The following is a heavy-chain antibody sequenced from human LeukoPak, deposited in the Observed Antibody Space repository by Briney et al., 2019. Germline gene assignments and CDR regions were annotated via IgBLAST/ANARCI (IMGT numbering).Heavy chain of an antibody. CDR3: TTEQLVSPGGFDP. D-gene: IGHD6-6*01. CDR1: GITFRNFW. V-gene: IGHV3-7*03. J-gene: IGHJ5*02. CDR2: IKEDGVKK. Sequence: GGSLRLSCAASGITFRNFWMTWVRQAPGKGLEWVANIKEDGVKKYYVDSVEGRFTISRDNAMNTLYLQMNSLKTEDTAVYYCTTEQLVSPGGFDPWGQGTLVTVSS.